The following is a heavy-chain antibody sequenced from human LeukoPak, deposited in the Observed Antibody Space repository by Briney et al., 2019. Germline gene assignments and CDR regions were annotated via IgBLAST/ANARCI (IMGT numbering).Heavy chain of an antibody. Sequence: TGRSLRLSCAASGFTFSSYAMHWVRQAPGKGLEWVAVISYDGSNKYYADSVKGRFTISRDNSKNTLYLQMNSLRAEDTAVYYCASSRHQLDYWGQGTLVIVSS. CDR3: ASSRHQLDY. CDR1: GFTFSSYA. V-gene: IGHV3-30-3*01. CDR2: ISYDGSNK. J-gene: IGHJ4*02.